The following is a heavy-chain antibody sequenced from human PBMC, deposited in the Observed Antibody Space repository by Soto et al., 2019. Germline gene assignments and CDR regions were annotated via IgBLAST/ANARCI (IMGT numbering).Heavy chain of an antibody. Sequence: EVQLLESGGGLVQPGGSLRLSCAASGFTFSSYAMSWVRQAPGKGLEWVSVISGGGGATYYADSVKGRFTISRDNSKNTLYLQMNSLRAEDTAVYYCAKNGQYTAMAWDDYWGQGTLVTVS. CDR2: ISGGGGAT. CDR1: GFTFSSYA. D-gene: IGHD5-18*01. CDR3: AKNGQYTAMAWDDY. V-gene: IGHV3-23*01. J-gene: IGHJ4*02.